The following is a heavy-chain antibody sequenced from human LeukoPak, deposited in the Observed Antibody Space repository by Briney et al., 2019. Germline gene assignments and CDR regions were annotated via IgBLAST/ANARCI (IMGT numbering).Heavy chain of an antibody. CDR2: IHYTGST. CDR3: ARVEGHSSTWSPFDI. D-gene: IGHD6-13*01. J-gene: IGHJ3*02. Sequence: PSETLSLTCTVSGGSIRNYYWSWIRQPPGRGLEWIGFIHYTGSTNYNPSLKSRVTIAVDTSKNKFSLKLTSVTAADTAVYYCARVEGHSSTWSPFDIWGQGTMVTVSS. CDR1: GGSIRNYY. V-gene: IGHV4-59*01.